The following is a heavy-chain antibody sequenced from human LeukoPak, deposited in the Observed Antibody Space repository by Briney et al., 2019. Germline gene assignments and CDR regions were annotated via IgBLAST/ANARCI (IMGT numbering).Heavy chain of an antibody. J-gene: IGHJ4*02. CDR1: GGSISGYY. V-gene: IGHV4-34*01. D-gene: IGHD1-14*01. CDR3: VRRGEGDTPQSQPIVDY. CDR2: ISHIGIT. Sequence: SETLSLTCAVNGGSISGYYWTWMRQAPGKGLEWIGEISHIGITKYTPSLKSRVTISLDASKNQFSLSLSSVTAADTAVYYCVRRGEGDTPQSQPIVDYWGQGTLVTVSS.